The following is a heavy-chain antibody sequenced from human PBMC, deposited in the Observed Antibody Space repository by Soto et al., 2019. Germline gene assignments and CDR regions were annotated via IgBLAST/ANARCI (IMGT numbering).Heavy chain of an antibody. CDR1: GFTFSSYA. D-gene: IGHD3-22*01. V-gene: IGHV3-30-3*01. Sequence: QVQLVESGGGVVQPGRSLRLSCAASGFTFSSYAMHWVRQAPGKGLEWLAVISYDGSNKYYADSVKGRLTISRDNSKNTLYLQMNSLRAEDTAVYYCARDDDSSGYFLAYIDYWGQGTLVTVSS. J-gene: IGHJ4*02. CDR2: ISYDGSNK. CDR3: ARDDDSSGYFLAYIDY.